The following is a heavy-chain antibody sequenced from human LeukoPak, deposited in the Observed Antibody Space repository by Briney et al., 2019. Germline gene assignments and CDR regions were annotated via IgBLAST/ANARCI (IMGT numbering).Heavy chain of an antibody. CDR2: ISSSSSTI. CDR3: ASDIVVVPVSYYGMDV. J-gene: IGHJ6*02. CDR1: GFTFSSYS. Sequence: PGGSLRLSCAASGFTFSSYSMNWVRQAPGKGLEWVSYISSSSSTIYYADSVKGRFTISRDNAKNSLYLQMNSLRAEDTAVYYCASDIVVVPVSYYGMDVWGQGTTVTVSS. V-gene: IGHV3-48*04. D-gene: IGHD2-2*01.